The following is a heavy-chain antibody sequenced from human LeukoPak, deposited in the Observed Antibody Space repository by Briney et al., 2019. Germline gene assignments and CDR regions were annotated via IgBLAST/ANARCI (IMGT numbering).Heavy chain of an antibody. Sequence: GRSLRLSCAASGFTISSYWMHWVRQAPRNGLGWVSRIKSDGSTTSYADSVKGRFTISRDNTKNTQYLQMTSLRTADTPACYCGREDNCDYYWCRGPVTLVTVS. V-gene: IGHV3-74*01. CDR1: GFTISSYW. D-gene: IGHD4-17*01. CDR3: GREDNCDYYWC. CDR2: IKSDGSTT. J-gene: IGHJ4*02.